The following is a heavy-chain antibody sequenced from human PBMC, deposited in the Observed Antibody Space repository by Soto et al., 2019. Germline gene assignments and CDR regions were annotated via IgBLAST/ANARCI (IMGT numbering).Heavy chain of an antibody. J-gene: IGHJ6*02. CDR3: AKESYSSSSYYYVMDV. CDR1: GFTFNSYA. D-gene: IGHD6-6*01. Sequence: PGGSLRLSCAATGFTFNSYAMAWVRQAPGKGLEWVSSIRDSGGGTYYADSVKGRFTISRDNSKNTLFLQMNSLRGEDTAVYYCAKESYSSSSYYYVMDVWGQGTTVTVSS. CDR2: IRDSGGGT. V-gene: IGHV3-23*01.